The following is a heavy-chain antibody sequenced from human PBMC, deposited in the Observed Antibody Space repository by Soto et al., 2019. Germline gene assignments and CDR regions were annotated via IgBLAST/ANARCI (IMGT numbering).Heavy chain of an antibody. Sequence: ASVKVSCKASGYTFTGYYMHWVRQAPGQGLEWMGWINPNSGGTNYAQKFQGSVTMTRDTSISTAYMELSRLRSDDTAVYHCARDRPPRTGGFDYYYGMEVWGQGTTVTVSS. J-gene: IGHJ6*02. CDR3: ARDRPPRTGGFDYYYGMEV. CDR2: INPNSGGT. CDR1: GYTFTGYY. D-gene: IGHD3-16*01. V-gene: IGHV1-2*04.